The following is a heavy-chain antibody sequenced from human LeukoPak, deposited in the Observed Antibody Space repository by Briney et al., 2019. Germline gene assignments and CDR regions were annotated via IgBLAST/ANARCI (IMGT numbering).Heavy chain of an antibody. Sequence: GGSLRLSCAASGLTFSSDAMSGGRQAPGKGLEWVSAISGSGGSTYYADSVKGRFTISRDNSKNTLYLQMNSRRAEARAVYYCACPSPVSTYWGQGTLVTVSS. CDR1: GLTFSSDA. J-gene: IGHJ4*02. V-gene: IGHV3-23*01. D-gene: IGHD4-17*01. CDR3: ACPSPVSTY. CDR2: ISGSGGST.